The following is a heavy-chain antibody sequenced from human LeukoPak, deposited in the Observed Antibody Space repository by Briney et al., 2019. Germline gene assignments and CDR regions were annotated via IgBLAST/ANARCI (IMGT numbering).Heavy chain of an antibody. V-gene: IGHV1-18*01. Sequence: ASVKVSCKASGYTFTSYGISWVRQAPGQGLEWMGWISAYNGNTNYAQKLQGRVTMTTDTSTSTAYMELRSLRSEDTAVYYCAREEVSYYYGSGKYWGQGTLVTVSS. CDR3: AREEVSYYYGSGKY. J-gene: IGHJ4*02. D-gene: IGHD3-10*01. CDR2: ISAYNGNT. CDR1: GYTFTSYG.